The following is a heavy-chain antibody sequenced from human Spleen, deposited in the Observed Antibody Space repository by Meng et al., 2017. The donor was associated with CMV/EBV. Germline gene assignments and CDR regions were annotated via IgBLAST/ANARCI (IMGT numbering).Heavy chain of an antibody. CDR1: GHSISSDYY. J-gene: IGHJ4*02. D-gene: IGHD3-3*02. V-gene: IGHV4-38-2*01. CDR2: IHHSGNT. CDR3: ARRLRSFLWDY. Sequence: SETLSLTCSVSGHSISSDYYWGWIRQPPGKGLEWIGSIHHSGNTYYNPSLKSRVTISVDTSKNQFSLKLRSVTTADTSVYYCARRLRSFLWDYLGQGTLVTVSS.